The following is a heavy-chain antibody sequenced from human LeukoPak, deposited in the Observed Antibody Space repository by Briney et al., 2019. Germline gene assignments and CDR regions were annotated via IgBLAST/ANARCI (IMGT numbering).Heavy chain of an antibody. V-gene: IGHV1-8*01. Sequence: GASVKVSCKASGYTFTSYDINWVRQAPGQGLEWMGWMNPNSGNTGYAQKFQGRVTMTRNTSISTAYMELSSLRSEDTAVYYCARPGAQYYYYYYMDVWGKGTTVTVSS. D-gene: IGHD4/OR15-4a*01. CDR3: ARPGAQYYYYYYMDV. CDR1: GYTFTSYD. J-gene: IGHJ6*03. CDR2: MNPNSGNT.